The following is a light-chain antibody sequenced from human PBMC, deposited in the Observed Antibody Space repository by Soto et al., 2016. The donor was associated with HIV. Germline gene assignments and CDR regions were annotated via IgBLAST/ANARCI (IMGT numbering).Light chain of an antibody. V-gene: IGLV3-21*01. CDR3: QAWDSNTHVV. J-gene: IGLJ2*01. Sequence: SYVLTQPPSVSVAPGKTARITCGGNNIGSKSVHWYQQKPGQSPVLVIYQDTRRPSGIPERFSGSNSGNTATLTISGTQAMDEADYYCQAWDSNTHVVFGGGTKLTVL. CDR1: NIGSKS. CDR2: QDT.